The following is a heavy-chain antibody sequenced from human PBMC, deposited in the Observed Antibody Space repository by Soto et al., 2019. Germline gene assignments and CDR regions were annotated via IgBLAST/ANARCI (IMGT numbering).Heavy chain of an antibody. J-gene: IGHJ5*02. CDR1: GFTLSSYN. V-gene: IGHV3-21*01. D-gene: IGHD6-19*01. CDR3: AREPSSGGWFDP. CDR2: ISSSSSYM. Sequence: PGGSLRLSCAASGFTLSSYNMNWVRQAPGKGLEWVSSISSSSSYMYYADSVKGRFTISRDNAKNSLYLQMNSLRAADTAVYYCAREPSSGGWFDPWGQGTLVTVSS.